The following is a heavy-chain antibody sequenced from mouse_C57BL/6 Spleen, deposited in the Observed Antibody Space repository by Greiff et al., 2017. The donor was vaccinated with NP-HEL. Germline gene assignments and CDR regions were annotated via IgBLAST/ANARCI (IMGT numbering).Heavy chain of an antibody. J-gene: IGHJ2*01. CDR1: GFTFSSYT. Sequence: EVKLVESGGGLVKPGGSLKLSCAASGFTFSSYTMSWVRQTPEKRLEWVATISGGGGNTYYPDSVKGRFTISRDNAKNTLYLQMSSLRSEDTALYYCARHRGPYYGSSPFDYWGQGTTLTVSS. CDR2: ISGGGGNT. D-gene: IGHD1-1*01. CDR3: ARHRGPYYGSSPFDY. V-gene: IGHV5-9*01.